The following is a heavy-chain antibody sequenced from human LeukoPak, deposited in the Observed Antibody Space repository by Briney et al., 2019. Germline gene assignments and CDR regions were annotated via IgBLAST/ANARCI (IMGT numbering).Heavy chain of an antibody. J-gene: IGHJ4*02. CDR1: GFTFSSYA. V-gene: IGHV3-23*01. CDR3: AKGEDDYGDY. Sequence: PGGSLRLSCAASGFTFSSYAMSWLRQVPVKGLEWVSAISGSGGSTYYADSVKGRFTISRDNSKNTLYLQMNSLRAEDTAVYYCAKGEDDYGDYRGQGTLVTVSS. CDR2: ISGSGGST. D-gene: IGHD1-26*01.